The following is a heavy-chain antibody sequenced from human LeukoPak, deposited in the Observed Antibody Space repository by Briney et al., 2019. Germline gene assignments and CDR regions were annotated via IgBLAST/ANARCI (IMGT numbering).Heavy chain of an antibody. CDR1: GFTFSSYA. Sequence: PGRSLRLSCAASGFTFSSYAMHWVRQAPGKGLEWVAIIWYDGNNKYYADSVKGRFTISRDNPKNTLYLQMNSLRAEDTAVYYCARDGPSRGWVDSWGQGTLVTVSS. V-gene: IGHV3-33*08. CDR3: ARDGPSRGWVDS. D-gene: IGHD6-19*01. CDR2: IWYDGNNK. J-gene: IGHJ4*02.